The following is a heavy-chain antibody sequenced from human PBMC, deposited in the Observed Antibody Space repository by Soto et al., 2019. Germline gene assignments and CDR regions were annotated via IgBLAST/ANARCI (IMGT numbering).Heavy chain of an antibody. J-gene: IGHJ4*02. D-gene: IGHD3-10*01. V-gene: IGHV1-69*01. Sequence: QVQLVQSGAEVKKPGSSVKVSCKASGGTFSSYAISWVRQAPGQGLEWMGGIIPIFGTANYAQKFQGRVTITSDESTSTADMELSSLRSEDTAVYYCARDLYGSGKFDYWGQGTLVTVSS. CDR2: IIPIFGTA. CDR3: ARDLYGSGKFDY. CDR1: GGTFSSYA.